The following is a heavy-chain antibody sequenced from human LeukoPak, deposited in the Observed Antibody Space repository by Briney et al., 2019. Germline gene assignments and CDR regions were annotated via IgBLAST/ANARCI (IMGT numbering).Heavy chain of an antibody. CDR1: GGSISSYY. CDR3: ARGYDFWSGYYGVGWFDP. CDR2: IYTSGST. V-gene: IGHV4-4*07. J-gene: IGHJ5*02. Sequence: SETLSLTCTVSGGSISSYYWSWIRQPAGKGLEWIGRIYTSGSTNYNPSLKSRVTISVDTSKNQFSLKLSSVTAADTAVYYCARGYDFWSGYYGVGWFDPWGQGTLVTVSS. D-gene: IGHD3-3*01.